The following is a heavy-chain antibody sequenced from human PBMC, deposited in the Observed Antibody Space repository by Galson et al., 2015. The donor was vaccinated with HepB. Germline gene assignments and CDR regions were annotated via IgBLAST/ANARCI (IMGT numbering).Heavy chain of an antibody. CDR1: GGTSSSYA. D-gene: IGHD2-2*01. CDR3: ARDRSWYCSSTSCSKGFDY. V-gene: IGHV1-69*04. J-gene: IGHJ4*02. Sequence: SVKVSCKASGGTSSSYAISWVRQAPGQGLEWMGRIIPILGIANYAQKFQGRVTITADKSTSTAYMELSSLRSEDTAVYYCARDRSWYCSSTSCSKGFDYWGQGALVTVSS. CDR2: IIPILGIA.